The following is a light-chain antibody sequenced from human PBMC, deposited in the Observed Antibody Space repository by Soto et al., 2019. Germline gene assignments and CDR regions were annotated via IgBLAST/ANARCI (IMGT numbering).Light chain of an antibody. Sequence: EIVLTQSPGTLSLSPGERATLSCRASQSVSSSYLAWYQQKPGQAPRLLIYGASSRATGIPDRFSGSGSGTDFTLTISRLVPEDFALYYCQQYGSSPALTFGGGTKVEIK. CDR1: QSVSSSY. V-gene: IGKV3-20*01. J-gene: IGKJ4*01. CDR3: QQYGSSPALT. CDR2: GAS.